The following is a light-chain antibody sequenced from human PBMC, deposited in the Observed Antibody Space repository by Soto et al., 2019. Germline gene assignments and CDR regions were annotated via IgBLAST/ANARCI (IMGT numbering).Light chain of an antibody. CDR2: EVS. V-gene: IGLV2-14*02. J-gene: IGLJ3*02. Sequence: QSVLTQPASVSGSPGQSITISCTGTSSDVGSYNLVSWFQQHPGEAPKLMIYEVSNRPSGVSNRFSASKSGNTASLTISGLQAEDEADYYCSSYTSSSTWVFGGGTQLTVL. CDR1: SSDVGSYNL. CDR3: SSYTSSSTWV.